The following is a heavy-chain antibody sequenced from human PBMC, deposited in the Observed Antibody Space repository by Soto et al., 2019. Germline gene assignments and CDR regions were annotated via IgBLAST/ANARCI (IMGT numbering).Heavy chain of an antibody. CDR2: IIPIFGTA. CDR1: GGTFSSYA. CDR3: ARDHSGTRYYYGMDV. D-gene: IGHD3-10*01. J-gene: IGHJ6*02. Sequence: QVQLVQSGAEVKKPGSSVKVSCKASGGTFSSYAISWVRQAPGQGLEWMGGIIPIFGTANYAQKFQGRVPMTADESTRTAYMELSSLRSEDTAVYYCARDHSGTRYYYGMDVWGQGTTVTVSS. V-gene: IGHV1-69*01.